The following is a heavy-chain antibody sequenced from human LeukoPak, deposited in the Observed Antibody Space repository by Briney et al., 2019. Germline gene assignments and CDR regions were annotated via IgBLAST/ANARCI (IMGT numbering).Heavy chain of an antibody. J-gene: IGHJ4*02. CDR2: IYYSGST. CDR1: GGSISSGGYY. D-gene: IGHD6-13*01. CDR3: ARYSSPVRYFDY. V-gene: IGHV4-31*03. Sequence: SETLSLTCTVSGGSISSGGYYWSWIRQHPGKGLEWIGYIYYSGSTYYNPSLKSRVTISVDTSKNQFSLKLSSVTVADTAVYYCARYSSPVRYFDYWGQGTLVTVSS.